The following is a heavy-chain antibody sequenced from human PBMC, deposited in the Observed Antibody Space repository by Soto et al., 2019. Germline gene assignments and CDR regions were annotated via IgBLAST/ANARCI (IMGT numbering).Heavy chain of an antibody. J-gene: IGHJ4*02. CDR2: IYYSGST. D-gene: IGHD3-10*01. Sequence: PSETLSLTCTVSGGSISYYYWSWIRQPPGKGLEWIGYIYYSGSTYYNPSLKSRVTISVDTSKNQFSLKLSSVTAADTAVYYCARDPVYYGSGSYHYFDYWGQGTLVTVSS. CDR3: ARDPVYYGSGSYHYFDY. V-gene: IGHV4-59*12. CDR1: GGSISYYY.